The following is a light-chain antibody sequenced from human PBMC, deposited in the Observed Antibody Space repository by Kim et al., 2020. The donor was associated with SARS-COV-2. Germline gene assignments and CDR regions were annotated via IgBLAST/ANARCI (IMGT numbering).Light chain of an antibody. Sequence: QRVTISCTWGGSKISAGYDVHLYQQLPGTAPKLLIYGNSNRPSGVPDRFSGSRSGTSASLAITGLQAEDEADYYCQSYDSSLSAWVFGGGTKLTVL. V-gene: IGLV1-40*01. CDR2: GNS. CDR1: GSKISAGYD. CDR3: QSYDSSLSAWV. J-gene: IGLJ3*02.